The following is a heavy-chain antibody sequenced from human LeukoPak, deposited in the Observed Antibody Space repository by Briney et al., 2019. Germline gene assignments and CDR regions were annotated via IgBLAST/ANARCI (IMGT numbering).Heavy chain of an antibody. CDR2: ISSSGSTI. D-gene: IGHD5-18*01. CDR3: AATKRGGYGYNY. V-gene: IGHV3-48*03. CDR1: GFTFSSYE. J-gene: IGHJ4*02. Sequence: GSLRLSCAASGFTFSSYEMNWVRQAPAKGLEWVSYISSSGSTIYYADSVKGRFTISRDNAKNSLYLQMNSLRAEDTAVYYCAATKRGGYGYNYWGQGTLVTVSS.